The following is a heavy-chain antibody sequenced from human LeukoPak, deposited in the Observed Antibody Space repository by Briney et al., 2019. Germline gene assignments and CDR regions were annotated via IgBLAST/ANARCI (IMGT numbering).Heavy chain of an antibody. CDR3: ATGAGGWFDP. CDR1: GGSISSYY. CDR2: IYYIGST. J-gene: IGHJ5*02. V-gene: IGHV4-59*01. Sequence: SETLSPTCTVSGGSISSYYCNWIRQPPGKGLEWIGYIYYIGSTNHNPSLKSRVTISVETSKNQFSLKLNSVTAADTAVYYCATGAGGWFDPWGQGTLVTVPS.